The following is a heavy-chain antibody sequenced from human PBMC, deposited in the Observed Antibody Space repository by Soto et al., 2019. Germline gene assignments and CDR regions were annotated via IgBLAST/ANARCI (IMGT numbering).Heavy chain of an antibody. J-gene: IGHJ5*02. V-gene: IGHV3-30*18. D-gene: IGHD3-9*01. Sequence: QLGGSLRLSCAASGFTFSSYGMHWVRQAPGKGLEWVAVISYDGSNKYYADSVKGRFTISRENSKNTLYLQMNSLRAEDTAVYYCAKGPSFMSFDRNNWFDPWGQGTLVTVSS. CDR3: AKGPSFMSFDRNNWFDP. CDR1: GFTFSSYG. CDR2: ISYDGSNK.